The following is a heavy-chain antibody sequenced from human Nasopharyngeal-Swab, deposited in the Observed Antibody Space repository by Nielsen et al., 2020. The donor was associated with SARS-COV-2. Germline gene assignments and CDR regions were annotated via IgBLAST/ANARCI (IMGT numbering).Heavy chain of an antibody. CDR3: ARGGHGSSGWRNWFDP. CDR2: IWYDGSNK. D-gene: IGHD6-19*01. CDR1: GFTFSSYG. J-gene: IGHJ5*02. V-gene: IGHV3-33*01. Sequence: GESLKISCAASGFTFSSYGMHWVRQAPGKGLEWVAVIWYDGSNKYYADSVKGRFTISRDNAKNSLYLQMNSLRAEDTAVYYCARGGHGSSGWRNWFDPWGQGTLVTVSS.